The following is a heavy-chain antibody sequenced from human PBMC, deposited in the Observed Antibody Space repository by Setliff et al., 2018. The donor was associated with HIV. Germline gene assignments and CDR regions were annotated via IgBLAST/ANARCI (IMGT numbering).Heavy chain of an antibody. Sequence: GSLRLSCVASGFTFSTYSMNWVRQAPGKGLEWISYISSSSSSTYYADSVKGRFTISRDNAKNSLYLQMNSLGAEDTAVYYCARDRGSSWYFHDYWGQGTLVTVSS. V-gene: IGHV3-48*01. CDR3: ARDRGSSWYFHDY. CDR1: GFTFSTYS. D-gene: IGHD6-13*01. CDR2: ISSSSSST. J-gene: IGHJ4*02.